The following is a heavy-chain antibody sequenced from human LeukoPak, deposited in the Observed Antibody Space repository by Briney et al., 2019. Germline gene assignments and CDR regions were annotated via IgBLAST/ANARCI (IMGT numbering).Heavy chain of an antibody. J-gene: IGHJ4*02. CDR3: ASHRIAVAGTPVSGLDY. D-gene: IGHD6-19*01. V-gene: IGHV1-3*01. CDR2: INAGSGNT. Sequence: ALVKVSCKASGYTFTSYAMHWVRQAPGQRLEWMGWINAGSGNTKYSQKFQGRVTITRDTSASTAYMELGSLRSEDTAVYYCASHRIAVAGTPVSGLDYWGQGTLVTVSS. CDR1: GYTFTSYA.